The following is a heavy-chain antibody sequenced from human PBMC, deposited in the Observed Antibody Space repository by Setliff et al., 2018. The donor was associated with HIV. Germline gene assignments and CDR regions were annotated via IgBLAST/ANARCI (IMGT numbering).Heavy chain of an antibody. V-gene: IGHV4-30-4*08. Sequence: PSETLSLTCTVSGGSISSDDYYWNWIRQPPGKGLEWIGYITYSGSAYYNPSLKSRVTISIDTSNNQISLRLSSVTAADTAMYYCARGGGYYYYGMDVWGQGTTVTVSS. CDR3: ARGGGYYYYGMDV. J-gene: IGHJ6*02. CDR2: ITYSGSA. D-gene: IGHD3-16*01. CDR1: GGSISSDDYY.